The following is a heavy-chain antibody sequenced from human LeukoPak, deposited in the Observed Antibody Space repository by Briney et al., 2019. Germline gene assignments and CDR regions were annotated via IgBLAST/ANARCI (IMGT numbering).Heavy chain of an antibody. CDR1: GFTFSSYA. V-gene: IGHV3-23*01. CDR3: AKAPIGYCSGGSCPIRGYFDY. Sequence: PGGSLRLSCAASGFTFSSYAMSWVRQAPGKGLEWVSAISGSGGSTYYADSVKGRFTISRDNSKNTLYLQMNSQRAEDTAVYYCAKAPIGYCSGGSCPIRGYFDYWGQGTLVTVSS. CDR2: ISGSGGST. D-gene: IGHD2-15*01. J-gene: IGHJ4*02.